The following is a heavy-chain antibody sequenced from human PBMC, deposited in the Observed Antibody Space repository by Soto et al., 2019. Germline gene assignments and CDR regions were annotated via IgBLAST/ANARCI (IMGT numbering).Heavy chain of an antibody. V-gene: IGHV4-4*07. D-gene: IGHD5-12*01. J-gene: IGHJ6*02. CDR2: IYTSGST. Sequence: SETLSLTCTVSGGSISSYYWGWIRQPAGKGLEWIGRIYTSGSTNYTPSLKSRVTMSVDTSKNQFSLKLSSVTTADTAVYYCARDHTSRDGYKSYYYYGMDVWGQGTTVT. CDR1: GGSISSYY. CDR3: ARDHTSRDGYKSYYYYGMDV.